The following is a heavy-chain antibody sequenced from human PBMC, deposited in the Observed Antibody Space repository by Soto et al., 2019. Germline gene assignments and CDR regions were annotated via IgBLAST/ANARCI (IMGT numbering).Heavy chain of an antibody. D-gene: IGHD6-6*01. CDR3: AREQLVPSGYYYGLDV. J-gene: IGHJ6*02. CDR1: GFTFNSHA. Sequence: QVQLVESGGGVVQPGRSLRLSCAASGFTFNSHAMHWVRQAPGKGLEWVAVISLDGSDEYYADSVKGRFTISRDNSKNPMHLQMNSLRREDTALYYCAREQLVPSGYYYGLDVWGQGNTVTVS. CDR2: ISLDGSDE. V-gene: IGHV3-30*04.